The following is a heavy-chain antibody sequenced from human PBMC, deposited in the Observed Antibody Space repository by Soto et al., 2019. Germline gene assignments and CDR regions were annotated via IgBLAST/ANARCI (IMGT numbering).Heavy chain of an antibody. CDR2: ISAYNGNT. CDR3: AAARYNWNDGDDY. J-gene: IGHJ4*02. CDR1: GYTFASYG. D-gene: IGHD1-20*01. V-gene: IGHV1-18*01. Sequence: GASVKVSCKASGYTFASYGISWVRQAPGQGLEWMGWISAYNGNTNYAQKLQGRVTMTTDTSTSTAYMELRSLRSDDPAVYYCAAARYNWNDGDDYWGQGTLVTVSS.